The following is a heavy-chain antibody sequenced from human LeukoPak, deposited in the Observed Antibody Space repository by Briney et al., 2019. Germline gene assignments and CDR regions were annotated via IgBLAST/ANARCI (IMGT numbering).Heavy chain of an antibody. CDR2: INPNSGGT. V-gene: IGHV1-2*02. D-gene: IGHD6-19*01. CDR1: GYTFTAYY. CDR3: ARGPQAGPDY. J-gene: IGHJ4*02. Sequence: ASVTVSCKASGYTFTAYYMHWVRQAPGQGLEWMGWINPNSGGTNYAQKFQGGVSMTRDTSINTAYMELSRLTSDDTAVYYCARGPQAGPDYWGQGTLVTVSS.